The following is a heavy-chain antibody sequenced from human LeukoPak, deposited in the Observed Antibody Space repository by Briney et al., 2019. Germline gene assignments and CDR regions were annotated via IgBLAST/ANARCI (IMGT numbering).Heavy chain of an antibody. CDR3: ARDRRVYSYGYSRNYYYYYMDV. V-gene: IGHV4-4*07. CDR2: IYTSGST. J-gene: IGHJ6*03. Sequence: SETLSLTCTVSVGSISSYYWSWIRQPAGKGLEWIGRIYTSGSTNYNPSLSRRIPISDASAKNQFSLKLSSVTAADTAVYYCARDRRVYSYGYSRNYYYYYMDVWGKGTTVTVSS. D-gene: IGHD5-18*01. CDR1: VGSISSYY.